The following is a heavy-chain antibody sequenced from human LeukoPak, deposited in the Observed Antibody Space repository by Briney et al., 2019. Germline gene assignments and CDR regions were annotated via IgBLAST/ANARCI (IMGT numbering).Heavy chain of an antibody. V-gene: IGHV3-23*01. CDR2: ISGSGYTT. D-gene: IGHD6-19*01. CDR1: GLTFTTYA. CDR3: AKEAASGWTAGYFDS. J-gene: IGHJ4*02. Sequence: PGGSLRLSCAASGLTFTTYAMTWVRQAPGKGLEWVSVISGSGYTTFYADSVQGRFTISRDNSKNTLYLQMNSLRAEDTAVYCCAKEAASGWTAGYFDSWGQGTLVTVSS.